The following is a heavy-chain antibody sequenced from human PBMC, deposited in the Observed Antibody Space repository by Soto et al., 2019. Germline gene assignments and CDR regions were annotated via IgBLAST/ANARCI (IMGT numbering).Heavy chain of an antibody. CDR3: AREDWYFDL. CDR2: IWYDGSNK. J-gene: IGHJ2*01. CDR1: GLTFSSYG. V-gene: IGHV3-33*01. Sequence: QVQLVESGGGVVQPGRSLRLSCAASGLTFSSYGMHWVRQAPGKGLEWVAVIWYDGSNKYYADSVKGRFTISRDNSKNTLYLQMNSLRAEDTAVYYCAREDWYFDLWGRGTLVTVSS.